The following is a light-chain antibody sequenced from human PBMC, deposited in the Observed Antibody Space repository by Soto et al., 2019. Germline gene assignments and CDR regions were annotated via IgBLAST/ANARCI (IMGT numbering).Light chain of an antibody. V-gene: IGKV1-5*03. CDR3: QQYNIYSWT. Sequence: DIQMTQSPPTLSASVGDRVTITCRASQSISSWLAWYQQKPGKAPKLLIYKASSLQSGVPSRFSGSGSGTEFTLTISSLQPDDFATYYCQQYNIYSWTFGRGTKVEIK. CDR2: KAS. J-gene: IGKJ1*01. CDR1: QSISSW.